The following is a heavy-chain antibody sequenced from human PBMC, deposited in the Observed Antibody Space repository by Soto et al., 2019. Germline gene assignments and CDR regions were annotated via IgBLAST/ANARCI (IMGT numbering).Heavy chain of an antibody. Sequence: EVQLVESGGGLVKPGGSLRLSCAVSGFTFDKVWMNWVRQAPGKGLEWVGRIKSKTDGGTTDYDAPVKGRFTISRDDSKNMLYLQMNSLRTEDTGMYVCTTGRDDLLYWGQGTLVTVSS. CDR2: IKSKTDGGTT. CDR3: TTGRDDLLY. J-gene: IGHJ4*02. V-gene: IGHV3-15*07. D-gene: IGHD1-26*01. CDR1: GFTFDKVW.